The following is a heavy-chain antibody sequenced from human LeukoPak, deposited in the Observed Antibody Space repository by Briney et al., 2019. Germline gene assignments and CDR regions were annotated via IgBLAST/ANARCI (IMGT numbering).Heavy chain of an antibody. Sequence: ASVKVSCKVSGYTLTELSMHWVRQAPGKGLEWMGGFDPEDGETIYAQKFQGRVTMTEDTSTDTAYMELSSLRSEDTAVYYCATARPDMAAAGTWCFDYWGQGTLVTVSS. J-gene: IGHJ4*02. V-gene: IGHV1-24*01. CDR1: GYTLTELS. D-gene: IGHD6-13*01. CDR2: FDPEDGET. CDR3: ATARPDMAAAGTWCFDY.